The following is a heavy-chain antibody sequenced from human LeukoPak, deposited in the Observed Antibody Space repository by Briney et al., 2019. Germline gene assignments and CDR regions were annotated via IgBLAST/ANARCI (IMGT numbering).Heavy chain of an antibody. Sequence: GGSLRLSCAASGFTFSTYAMTWVRQAPGKGLEWVSVISGSGGSTYFADSVKGRFTISRDNSKNTLYLQMNSLRAEDTAVYYCAKMDPIVGASNFDYWGQGTLVTVSS. D-gene: IGHD1-26*01. CDR2: ISGSGGST. J-gene: IGHJ4*02. CDR1: GFTFSTYA. V-gene: IGHV3-23*01. CDR3: AKMDPIVGASNFDY.